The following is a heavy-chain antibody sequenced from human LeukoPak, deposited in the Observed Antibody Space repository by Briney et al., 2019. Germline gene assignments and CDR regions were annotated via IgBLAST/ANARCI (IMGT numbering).Heavy chain of an antibody. V-gene: IGHV4-30-2*01. CDR1: GGSFSGYS. D-gene: IGHD1-1*01. J-gene: IGHJ4*02. CDR3: ARGSSWNLDY. Sequence: SETLSLTCAVYGGSFSGYSWSWIRQPPGKGLEWIGYIYHSGSTYYNPSLKSRVTISVDRSKNQFSLKLSSVTAADTAVYYCARGSSWNLDYWGQGTLVTVSS. CDR2: IYHSGST.